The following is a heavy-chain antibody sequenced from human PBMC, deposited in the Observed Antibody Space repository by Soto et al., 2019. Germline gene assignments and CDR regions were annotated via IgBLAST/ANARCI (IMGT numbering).Heavy chain of an antibody. D-gene: IGHD3-16*01. CDR3: ASPPLPGLGKYAMDV. J-gene: IGHJ6*04. Sequence: PGESLKISCKGSGYNFNNYWINWVRQMPGKGLEWMGRIDPYDSYTNYSPSFQGHVTISVDTSVSTAYLQWSSLKASDTAMYYCASPPLPGLGKYAMDVWGKGTRVTVSS. CDR2: IDPYDSYT. V-gene: IGHV5-10-1*01. CDR1: GYNFNNYW.